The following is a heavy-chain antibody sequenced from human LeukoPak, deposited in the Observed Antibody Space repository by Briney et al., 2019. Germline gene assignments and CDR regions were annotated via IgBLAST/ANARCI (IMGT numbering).Heavy chain of an antibody. J-gene: IGHJ4*02. CDR1: GYTFTGYY. CDR3: ARVCGRDSSSCLAY. CDR2: INPNSGGT. D-gene: IGHD6-13*01. Sequence: ASVKVSCKASGYTFTGYYMHWVRQAPGQGLEWMGWINPNSGGTNYAQKFQGRVTMTRDTSISTPCMELSRLRSDDTAVYYCARVCGRDSSSCLAYWGQGTLVTVSS. V-gene: IGHV1-2*02.